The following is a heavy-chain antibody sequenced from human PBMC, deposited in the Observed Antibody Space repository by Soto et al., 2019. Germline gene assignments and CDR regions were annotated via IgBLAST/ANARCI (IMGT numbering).Heavy chain of an antibody. Sequence: QLQLQESGPGLLRPSDTLSLTCTVSGGSISAGSYTGGWIRQPPGKGLEWIGTVSYNGGTYFNPSLKSRVTISVDASNNQFSLKLSSVTAADTAVYYCAKRGHSTSWYWFYPWGQGTLVTVSS. V-gene: IGHV4-39*01. CDR1: GGSISAGSYT. D-gene: IGHD2-2*01. CDR2: VSYNGGT. J-gene: IGHJ5*02. CDR3: AKRGHSTSWYWFYP.